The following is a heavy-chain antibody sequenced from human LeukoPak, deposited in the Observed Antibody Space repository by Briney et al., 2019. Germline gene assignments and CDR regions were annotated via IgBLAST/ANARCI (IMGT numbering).Heavy chain of an antibody. Sequence: GGSLRLSCAASGFTFRNYDMHWVRQAAQNGLEWVSATGTGGNTYYPDSVEGRFTIFREDAKNSLFLQMNSLRAGDTAVYYCAREVLDTTSSGWYFDLWGRGTLVTVSS. CDR1: GFTFRNYD. CDR2: TGTGGNT. CDR3: AREVLDTTSSGWYFDL. J-gene: IGHJ2*01. D-gene: IGHD6-6*01. V-gene: IGHV3-13*01.